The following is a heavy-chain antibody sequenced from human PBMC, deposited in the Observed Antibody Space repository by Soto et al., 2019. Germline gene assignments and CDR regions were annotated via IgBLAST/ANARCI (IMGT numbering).Heavy chain of an antibody. CDR2: INHSGST. D-gene: IGHD3-22*01. Sequence: TSETLSLTCAVHGGSFSGYYWSWIRQPPGKGLEWIGEINHSGSTNYNPSLKSRVTISVDTSKNQFSLKLSSVTAADTAVYYCARRLYYDSSGFEGGGMDVWGQGTTVT. V-gene: IGHV4-34*01. CDR1: GGSFSGYY. J-gene: IGHJ6*02. CDR3: ARRLYYDSSGFEGGGMDV.